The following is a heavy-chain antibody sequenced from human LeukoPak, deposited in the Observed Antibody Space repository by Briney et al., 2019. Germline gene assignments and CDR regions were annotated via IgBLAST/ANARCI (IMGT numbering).Heavy chain of an antibody. D-gene: IGHD3-3*01. CDR1: GFTFTSAW. CDR3: ITGDYDFWSGFYSPNHYFDY. V-gene: IGHV3-15*01. CDR2: IKGKTAAGAP. J-gene: IGHJ4*02. Sequence: GTSLRLSCAASGFTFTSAWMSWVRQAPGKGLEWVGRIKGKTAAGAPDYVASVKGRFTISRDDSKNTLFLQMNSLKTEDTAVYYCITGDYDFWSGFYSPNHYFDYWGQGTLVTVSS.